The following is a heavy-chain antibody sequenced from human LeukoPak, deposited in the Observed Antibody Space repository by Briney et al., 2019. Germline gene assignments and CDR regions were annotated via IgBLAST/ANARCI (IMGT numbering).Heavy chain of an antibody. CDR1: GGSISSGGYY. CDR2: IYYSGST. CDR3: AILYSSSSPYFDY. J-gene: IGHJ4*02. Sequence: PSETLSLTCTVSGGSISSGGYYWSWIRQHPGKGLEWIGYIYYSGSTYYNPSLKSRVTISVDTSKNQFSLKLSSVTAADTAVYYCAILYSSSSPYFDYWGQGTLVTVSS. D-gene: IGHD6-6*01. V-gene: IGHV4-31*03.